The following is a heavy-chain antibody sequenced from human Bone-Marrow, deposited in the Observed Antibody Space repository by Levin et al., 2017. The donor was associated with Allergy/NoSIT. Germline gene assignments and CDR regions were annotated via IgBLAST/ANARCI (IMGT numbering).Heavy chain of an antibody. CDR3: AKAHETEISSSDPYFDY. J-gene: IGHJ4*02. Sequence: PGGSLRLSCAASGFTFSSYGMHWVRQAPGKGLEWVAVISYDGSNKYYADSVKGRFTISRDNSKNTLYLQMNSLRAEDTAVYYCAKAHETEISSSDPYFDYWGQGTLVTVSS. D-gene: IGHD6-6*01. V-gene: IGHV3-30*18. CDR1: GFTFSSYG. CDR2: ISYDGSNK.